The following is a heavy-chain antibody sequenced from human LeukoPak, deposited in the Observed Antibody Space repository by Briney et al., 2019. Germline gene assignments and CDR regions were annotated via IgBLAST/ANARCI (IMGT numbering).Heavy chain of an antibody. CDR1: GGSISSYY. D-gene: IGHD1-26*01. Sequence: SETLSLTCTVSGGSISSYYWNWIRQPPGKGLEWIGYIFYSGITNYNPSLKSRVAISVDTSKKQFSLKLTSVTAADTAVYYCARDSGSYPHWFAPWGQGTLVTVSS. J-gene: IGHJ5*02. V-gene: IGHV4-59*01. CDR2: IFYSGIT. CDR3: ARDSGSYPHWFAP.